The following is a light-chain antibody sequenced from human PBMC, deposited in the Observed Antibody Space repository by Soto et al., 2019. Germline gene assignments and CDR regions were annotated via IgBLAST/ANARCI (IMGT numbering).Light chain of an antibody. Sequence: DIQMTQSPSTLSASVGDRVTITCRARQSIGSWLAWLQQKPGKAPKLLISQAASLESGVPSRFSGSWSGTDFTLIISSQQPADFATYYYQQYNSRRTFGQGTRVEI. V-gene: IGKV1-5*03. CDR3: QQYNSRRT. J-gene: IGKJ1*01. CDR2: QAA. CDR1: QSIGSW.